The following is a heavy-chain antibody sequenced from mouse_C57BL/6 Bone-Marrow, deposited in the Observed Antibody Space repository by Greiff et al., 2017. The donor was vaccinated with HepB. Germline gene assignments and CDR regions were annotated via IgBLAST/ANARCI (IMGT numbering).Heavy chain of an antibody. J-gene: IGHJ3*01. D-gene: IGHD2-1*01. CDR1: GFTFSSYA. CDR3: TRLPIYYGNLAWFAY. CDR2: ISSGGDYI. Sequence: DVMLVESGEGLVKPGGSLKLSCAASGFTFSSYAMSWVRQTPEKRLEWVAYISSGGDYIYYADTVKGRFTISRDNARNTLYLQMSSLKSEDTAMYYCTRLPIYYGNLAWFAYWGQGTLVTVSA. V-gene: IGHV5-9-1*02.